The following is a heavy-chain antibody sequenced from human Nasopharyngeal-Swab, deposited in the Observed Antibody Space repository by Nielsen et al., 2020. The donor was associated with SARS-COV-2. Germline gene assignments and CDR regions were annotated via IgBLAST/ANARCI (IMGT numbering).Heavy chain of an antibody. CDR1: GGSICSGSYY. J-gene: IGHJ4*02. D-gene: IGHD6-13*01. Sequence: SETLSLTCTVSGGSICSGSYYWSWIRQPAGKGLEWIGRIYTSGSTNYNPSLKSRVTISVDTSKNQFSLKLSSVTAADTAVYYCARDRGSSLYYFDYWGQGTLVTVSS. CDR3: ARDRGSSLYYFDY. CDR2: IYTSGST. V-gene: IGHV4-61*02.